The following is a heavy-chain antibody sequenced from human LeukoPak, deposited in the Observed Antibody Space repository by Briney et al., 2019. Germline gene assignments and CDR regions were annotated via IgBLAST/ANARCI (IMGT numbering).Heavy chain of an antibody. V-gene: IGHV3-48*04. Sequence: GGSLRLSCAASGFTFSSYSMNWVRQAPGKGLEWVSYISSSSSTIYYADSVKGRFTISRDNAKNSLYLQMNSLRAEDTAVYYCARDVITIFGVAPNWFDPWGQGTLVTVSS. J-gene: IGHJ5*02. CDR1: GFTFSSYS. CDR3: ARDVITIFGVAPNWFDP. CDR2: ISSSSSTI. D-gene: IGHD3-3*01.